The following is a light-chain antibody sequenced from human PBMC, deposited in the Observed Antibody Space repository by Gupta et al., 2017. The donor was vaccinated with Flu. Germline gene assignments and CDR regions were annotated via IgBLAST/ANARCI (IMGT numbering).Light chain of an antibody. CDR3: RTYESSHAVGV. V-gene: IGLV1-51*01. J-gene: IGLJ2*01. CDR1: RYVSVNNY. Sequence: TTSTGTSRYVSVNNYGSWYQQLPGTAPKLRRYDNYKRPSGNLNRFSGSKSDKSATLSISGLQTEDEAEYYCRTYESSHAVGVFGGGTKLTVL. CDR2: DNY.